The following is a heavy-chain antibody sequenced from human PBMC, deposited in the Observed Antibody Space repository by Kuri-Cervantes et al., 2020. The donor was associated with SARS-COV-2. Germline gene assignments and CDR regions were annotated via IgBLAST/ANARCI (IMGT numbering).Heavy chain of an antibody. D-gene: IGHD3-22*01. Sequence: ASVKVSCKAPETTFPNYDINWVRQATGQGLEWMGWINPKTAGTKYAQKFQGRVTMTRDTSIGTAYMELNRLRSDDSAVYYCVRFRYYDSIRNASDIWGQGTMVTVSS. CDR2: INPKTAGT. V-gene: IGHV1-2*02. CDR1: ETTFPNYD. J-gene: IGHJ3*02. CDR3: VRFRYYDSIRNASDI.